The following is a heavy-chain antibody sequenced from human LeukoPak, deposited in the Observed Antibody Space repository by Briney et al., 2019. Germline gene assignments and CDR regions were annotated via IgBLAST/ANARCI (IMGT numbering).Heavy chain of an antibody. J-gene: IGHJ4*02. CDR1: GGSFSGYY. CDR2: INHSGST. V-gene: IGHV4-34*01. D-gene: IGHD3-22*01. Sequence: KTSETLSLTCAVYGGSFSGYYWSWIRQPPGKGLEWIGEINHSGSTNYNPSLKSRVTISVDTSKNQFSLKLSSVTAADTAVYYCARGYYDSSGYYYFGALYRHYDAKNQQTYYFDYWGQGTLVTVSS. CDR3: ARGYYDSSGYYYFGALYRHYDAKNQQTYYFDY.